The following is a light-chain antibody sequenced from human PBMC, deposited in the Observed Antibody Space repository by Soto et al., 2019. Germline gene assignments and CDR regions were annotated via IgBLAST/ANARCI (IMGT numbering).Light chain of an antibody. CDR1: QSVSSTY. Sequence: EIVLTQSPGTLSLSPGERATLSCRASQSVSSTYLAWYQQKPGQAPRLIIYGASSRATGIPDRFSGSGSGTDFTLTISRLEPDDFATYYCQQYNSFPYTFGQGTKLEIK. CDR3: QQYNSFPYT. J-gene: IGKJ2*01. CDR2: GAS. V-gene: IGKV3-20*01.